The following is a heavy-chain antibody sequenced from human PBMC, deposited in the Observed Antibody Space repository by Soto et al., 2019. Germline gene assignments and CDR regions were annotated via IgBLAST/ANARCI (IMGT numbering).Heavy chain of an antibody. D-gene: IGHD3-22*01. CDR3: AKANYYDSSGYSSPFQH. Sequence: GESLKISCAASGFTFSSYAMSWVRQAPGKGLEWVSAISGSGGSTYYADSVKGRFTISRDNSKNTLYLQMNSLRAEDTAVYYCAKANYYDSSGYSSPFQHWGQGTLVTVSS. CDR2: ISGSGGST. CDR1: GFTFSSYA. V-gene: IGHV3-23*01. J-gene: IGHJ1*01.